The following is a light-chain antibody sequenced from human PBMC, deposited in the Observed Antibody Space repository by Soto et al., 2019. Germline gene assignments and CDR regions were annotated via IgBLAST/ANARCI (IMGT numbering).Light chain of an antibody. V-gene: IGKV3-15*01. Sequence: EIVMTQTPATLSVSPGERATFSCRASQSVSSNLAWYQQKPGQAPSLFIYGASTRATGIPARFSGSGSGTEFTLTISSLQSEDFAVYYCQQYNNWPFTFGPGTKVDIK. CDR3: QQYNNWPFT. CDR2: GAS. CDR1: QSVSSN. J-gene: IGKJ3*01.